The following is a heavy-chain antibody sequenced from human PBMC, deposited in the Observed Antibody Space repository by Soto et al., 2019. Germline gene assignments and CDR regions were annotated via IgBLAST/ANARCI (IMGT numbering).Heavy chain of an antibody. J-gene: IGHJ4*02. D-gene: IGHD2-2*01. CDR1: GFTFSSYA. CDR3: AKLGDCSSTSCYWTNLDY. CDR2: ISGSGGST. V-gene: IGHV3-23*01. Sequence: GGSLRLSCAASGFTFSSYAMSWVRQAPGKGLEWVSAISGSGGSTYYADSVKGRFTISRDNSKNTLYLQMNSLRAEDTAVYYCAKLGDCSSTSCYWTNLDYWGQGTLVTVSS.